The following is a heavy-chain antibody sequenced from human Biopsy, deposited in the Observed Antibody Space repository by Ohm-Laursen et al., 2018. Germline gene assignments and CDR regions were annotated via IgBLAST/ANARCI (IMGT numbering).Heavy chain of an antibody. CDR2: ISDRGTT. CDR3: ASLYRLDDYWNDDPPDAFDV. CDR1: GGSISSDY. D-gene: IGHD3-3*01. Sequence: SETLSLTCTVSGGSISSDYWSWIRQSPRKGLEWIGHISDRGTTNYNPSLRGRVTISVDTSKKQFSLKLSSVTAADTAVLFCASLYRLDDYWNDDPPDAFDVWGQGTMVTVSS. V-gene: IGHV4-59*01. J-gene: IGHJ3*01.